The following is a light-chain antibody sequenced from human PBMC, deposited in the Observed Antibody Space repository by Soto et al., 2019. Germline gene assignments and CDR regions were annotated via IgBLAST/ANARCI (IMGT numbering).Light chain of an antibody. CDR2: GAS. CDR3: QQYNDWPGT. V-gene: IGKV3-15*01. Sequence: EVLMTQSPATLSVSPGERATLSCRASQSVGSNLAWYQQKPGQAPRLLIYGASTTATGIPARFSGSGSGTDFTLTISSLQSEDFVVYFCQQYNDWPGTFGQGTKVEVK. CDR1: QSVGSN. J-gene: IGKJ1*01.